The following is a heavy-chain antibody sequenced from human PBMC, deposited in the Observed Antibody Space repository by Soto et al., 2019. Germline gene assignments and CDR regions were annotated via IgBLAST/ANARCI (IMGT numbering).Heavy chain of an antibody. CDR2: ISSSGNTV. J-gene: IGHJ4*02. CDR3: VRYCSTTLCNGVATRTFDY. CDR1: RFTFSTYE. V-gene: IGHV3-48*03. Sequence: GGSLRLSCAASRFTFSTYEMNWVRQAPGKGLEWVSYISSSGNTVYYADSVKGRFTISRDNTRNSLYLQMNSLRDEDTALYYCVRYCSTTLCNGVATRTFDYWGQGTLVTVSS. D-gene: IGHD2-2*01.